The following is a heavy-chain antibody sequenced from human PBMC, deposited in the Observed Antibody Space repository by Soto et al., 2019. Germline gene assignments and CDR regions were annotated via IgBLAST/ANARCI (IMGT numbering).Heavy chain of an antibody. Sequence: GESLKISCSTSGHRFTTYWISWVRQMPWKGLEYMGKINPTDSETNYSPSFEGHVTFSVDRSTSTAYVRWNSLKASDTAMYYCASPTMTSTSFYYAMDVWGQGTTVTVSS. J-gene: IGHJ6*02. CDR2: INPTDSET. CDR1: GHRFTTYW. CDR3: ASPTMTSTSFYYAMDV. D-gene: IGHD4-17*01. V-gene: IGHV5-10-1*01.